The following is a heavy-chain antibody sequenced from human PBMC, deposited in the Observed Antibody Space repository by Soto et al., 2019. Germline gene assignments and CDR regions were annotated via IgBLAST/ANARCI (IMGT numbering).Heavy chain of an antibody. CDR1: GFTFSSYG. D-gene: IGHD4-17*01. V-gene: IGHV3-30*03. CDR2: ISYDGSHD. J-gene: IGHJ4*02. CDR3: ARRHDYGDYRVDY. Sequence: ESGGGVVQPGRSLRLSCVASGFTFSSYGMHWVRQAPGEGLEWVAVISYDGSHDYYADSVKGRFAISRDNSKNTLYLQMNSLRAEDSALYYCARRHDYGDYRVDYWGQGTLVTVSS.